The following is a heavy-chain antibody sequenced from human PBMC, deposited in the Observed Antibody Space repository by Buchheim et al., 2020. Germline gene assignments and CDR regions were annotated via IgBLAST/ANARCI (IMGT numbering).Heavy chain of an antibody. V-gene: IGHV3-7*01. Sequence: EVQLLESGGGLVQAGGSLRLSCAASGFTFSSYWMSWVRQAPGKGLEWVANIKYDGSGKNYVDSVKGRFTISRDNARNSLYLQMNSLGAEDTAVYYCARDLNYYNYMDVWGKGTT. CDR2: IKYDGSGK. CDR1: GFTFSSYW. CDR3: ARDLNYYNYMDV. J-gene: IGHJ6*03.